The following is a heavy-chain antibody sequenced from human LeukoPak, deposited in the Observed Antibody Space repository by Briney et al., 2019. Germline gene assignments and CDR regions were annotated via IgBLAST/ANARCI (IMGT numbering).Heavy chain of an antibody. Sequence: SETLSLTCTVSGGSLSSYYWSWLRQPPGKGLEWIGYIYYSGSTNYNPSLKSRVTISVDTSKNQFSLKLSSVTAADSAVYYCARDQPLGPDSSGYYYSLGGRWFDPWGQGTLVTVSS. D-gene: IGHD3-22*01. CDR3: ARDQPLGPDSSGYYYSLGGRWFDP. V-gene: IGHV4-59*01. CDR2: IYYSGST. CDR1: GGSLSSYY. J-gene: IGHJ5*02.